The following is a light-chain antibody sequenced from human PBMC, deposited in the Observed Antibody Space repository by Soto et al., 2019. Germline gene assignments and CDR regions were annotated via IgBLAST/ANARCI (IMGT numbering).Light chain of an antibody. CDR3: SSYTSRSNLVV. CDR2: EVS. Sequence: QSALTQPASVSGSPGQSITISCTGTSSDVGGYNYVSWYQQHPGKAPKLMIYEVSNRPSGVSNRFSGSKSGNTASLTISGLQAEEEADYYCSSYTSRSNLVVFGGGTKLTVL. V-gene: IGLV2-14*01. J-gene: IGLJ2*01. CDR1: SSDVGGYNY.